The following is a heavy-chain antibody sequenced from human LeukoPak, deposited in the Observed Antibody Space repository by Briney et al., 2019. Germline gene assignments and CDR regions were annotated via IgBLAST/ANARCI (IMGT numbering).Heavy chain of an antibody. D-gene: IGHD3-22*01. CDR3: ARDLLLYYDSSGYGDAFDI. V-gene: IGHV1-69*13. CDR2: IIPIFHTT. J-gene: IGHJ3*02. Sequence: SVKVSCKASGGTFSSYAISWVRQAPGQGLEWMGGIIPIFHTTNYAQRFQGRVTITADESTSTAYMELSSLRSEDTAVYYCARDLLLYYDSSGYGDAFDIWGQGTMVTVSS. CDR1: GGTFSSYA.